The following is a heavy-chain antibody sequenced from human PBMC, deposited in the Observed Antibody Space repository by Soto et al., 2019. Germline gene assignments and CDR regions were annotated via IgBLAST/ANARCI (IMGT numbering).Heavy chain of an antibody. D-gene: IGHD3-22*01. J-gene: IGHJ4*02. V-gene: IGHV3-30*03. CDR2: ISNDGSNK. CDR1: GFTFSNYG. CDR3: ASGRYSYDGSGYYTFEYYFDY. Sequence: QVQLVESGGGVVQPGRSLRLSCAASGFTFSNYGMHWVRQAPGKGLEWVAVISNDGSNKYYAVSVKGRYTISRDNSKHALYLQMNSLTADDTAVYRCASGRYSYDGSGYYTFEYYFDYWGQGTLVTVSS.